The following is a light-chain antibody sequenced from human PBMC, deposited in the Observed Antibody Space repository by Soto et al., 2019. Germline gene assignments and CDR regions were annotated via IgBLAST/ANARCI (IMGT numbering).Light chain of an antibody. CDR3: QSSDRSLSGSYV. CDR2: GNS. J-gene: IGLJ1*01. Sequence: QSVLTQPPSVSGAPGQRVTISCTGSSSNIGAGYDVHWYQQLPGTAPKLLIYGNSNRPSGVPDRFSGSKSGTSASLAITGLQAEDEADYYCQSSDRSLSGSYVFGTGTKVTVL. V-gene: IGLV1-40*01. CDR1: SSNIGAGYD.